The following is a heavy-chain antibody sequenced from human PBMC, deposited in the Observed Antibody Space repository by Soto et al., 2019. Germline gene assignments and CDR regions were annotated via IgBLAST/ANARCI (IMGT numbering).Heavy chain of an antibody. Sequence: EVQLVESGGGLVQPGGSLRLSCAASGFTVSSYYMSWVRQAPGKGLEWVSVIYSAGSADFADSVKGRCTISRDNAKNTLYLQMSSLRAEDTAVYYCARVPSSSYHYFDYWGQGTLVTVSS. V-gene: IGHV3-66*01. CDR2: IYSAGSA. D-gene: IGHD6-13*01. J-gene: IGHJ4*02. CDR3: ARVPSSSYHYFDY. CDR1: GFTVSSYY.